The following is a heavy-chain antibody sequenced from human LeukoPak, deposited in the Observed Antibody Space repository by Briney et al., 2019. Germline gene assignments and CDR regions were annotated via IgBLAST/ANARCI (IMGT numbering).Heavy chain of an antibody. CDR2: IYHDGQT. CDR1: GGSVSSSNW. J-gene: IGHJ4*02. D-gene: IGHD3-16*01. CDR3: ARQSPGFMIAGYFDY. Sequence: PSGTLSLTCAVSGGSVSSSNWWSWVRQPPGKGLEWIGEIYHDGQTNYNPSLRSRVTISIDKAKNQFSLKLSSVTAADTAVYYCARQSPGFMIAGYFDYWGQGTLVTVSS. V-gene: IGHV4-4*02.